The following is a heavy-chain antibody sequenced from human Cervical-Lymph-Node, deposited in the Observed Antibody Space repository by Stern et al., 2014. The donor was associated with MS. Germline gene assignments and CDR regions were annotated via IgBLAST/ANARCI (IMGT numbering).Heavy chain of an antibody. D-gene: IGHD2-21*01. CDR2: TDTSGSVM. CDR1: GFSFRDFY. J-gene: IGHJ4*02. V-gene: IGHV3-11*01. CDR3: ARAGRFPDY. Sequence: QVPLVPSGGGLVKPGGSLRLSCAASGFSFRDFYMSWVRQAPVKGLEHLSYTDTSGSVMFYADSVKGRFTISRDNAKKSLYLQMNSLRVEDTAVYYCARAGRFPDYWGQGTLVTVSS.